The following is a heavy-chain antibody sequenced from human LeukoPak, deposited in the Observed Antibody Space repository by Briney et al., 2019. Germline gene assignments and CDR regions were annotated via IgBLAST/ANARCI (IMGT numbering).Heavy chain of an antibody. CDR3: ARVGDWNDLVY. Sequence: SETLSLTCTVSGGSISPYYWSWIRQTPGKGLEWIGYILYSGTTTNYNPSLKSRVTISIDTSKNQFSLKLSSVTAADTAIYYCARVGDWNDLVYWGQGTLVTVSS. CDR1: GGSISPYY. D-gene: IGHD1-1*01. CDR2: ILYSGTTT. J-gene: IGHJ4*02. V-gene: IGHV4-59*01.